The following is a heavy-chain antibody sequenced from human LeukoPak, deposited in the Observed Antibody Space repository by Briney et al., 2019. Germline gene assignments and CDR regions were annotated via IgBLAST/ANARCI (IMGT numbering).Heavy chain of an antibody. J-gene: IGHJ4*02. Sequence: GGYLRRSCSASGFTFSSYAMHWVRQAPGKGLEYVSAISSNGGSTYYADSVKGRFTISRDNSKNTLYLQMSSLRAEDTAVYYCVKGTDSRYYDILTGYPFDYWGQGTLVTVSS. CDR3: VKGTDSRYYDILTGYPFDY. CDR1: GFTFSSYA. V-gene: IGHV3-64D*06. D-gene: IGHD3-9*01. CDR2: ISSNGGST.